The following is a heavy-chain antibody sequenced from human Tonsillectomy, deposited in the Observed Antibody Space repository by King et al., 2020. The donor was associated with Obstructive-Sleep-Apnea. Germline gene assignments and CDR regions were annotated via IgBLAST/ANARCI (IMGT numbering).Heavy chain of an antibody. CDR2: INHSGST. CDR1: GGSFSGYY. J-gene: IGHJ4*02. D-gene: IGHD6-19*01. CDR3: ARSHEAVADFFYY. V-gene: IGHV4-34*01. Sequence: VQLPQWGAGLLKPSETLSLTCAVYGGSFSGYYWSWIRQPPGKGLEWIGEINHSGSTNYNPSLKSRVTISVDTSKNQFSLKLSSVTAADTAVYYCARSHEAVADFFYYWGQGTLVTVSS.